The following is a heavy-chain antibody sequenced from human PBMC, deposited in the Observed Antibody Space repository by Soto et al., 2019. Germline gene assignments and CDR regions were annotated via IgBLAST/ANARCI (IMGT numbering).Heavy chain of an antibody. CDR1: GFIFSSHG. CDR3: AKEYGSSSLSPDFDY. Sequence: QVRLVESGGGVVQPGRSLRLSCAASGFIFSSHGMHWVRQAPGKGLEWVAVISYDGSNKYYADSVKGRFTISRDNSKNTLYLQMNSLRAEDTAVYYCAKEYGSSSLSPDFDYWGQGTLVTVSS. D-gene: IGHD6-13*01. V-gene: IGHV3-30*18. CDR2: ISYDGSNK. J-gene: IGHJ4*02.